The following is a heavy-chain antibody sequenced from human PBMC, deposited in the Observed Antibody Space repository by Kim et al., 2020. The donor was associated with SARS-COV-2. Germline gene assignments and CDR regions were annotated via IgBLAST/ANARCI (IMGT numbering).Heavy chain of an antibody. V-gene: IGHV5-51*01. CDR3: ARQDGGGIFFFDS. Sequence: GESLKISCKGSGYSFSIYWIAWVRQMPGKGLEWMGIIYPGDSDTRYSPSFQGHVTISVDKSINTAYLQWSSLRASDTAMYYCARQDGGGIFFFDSWGQGTLVTVSS. D-gene: IGHD1-26*01. J-gene: IGHJ4*02. CDR2: IYPGDSDT. CDR1: GYSFSIYW.